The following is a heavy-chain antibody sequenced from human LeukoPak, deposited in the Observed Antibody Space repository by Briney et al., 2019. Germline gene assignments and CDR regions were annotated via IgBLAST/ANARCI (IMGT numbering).Heavy chain of an antibody. J-gene: IGHJ4*02. CDR3: ATSPSPAFDY. Sequence: GGSLRLSCAASGFTFSSYWMHWVRQAPGKGLVWVSRINSDGSSTTYADSVKGRFTVSRDNAKGTLYLQMNSLRAEDTAVYYCATSPSPAFDYWGQGTLVTVSS. D-gene: IGHD2-2*01. CDR2: INSDGSST. CDR1: GFTFSSYW. V-gene: IGHV3-74*01.